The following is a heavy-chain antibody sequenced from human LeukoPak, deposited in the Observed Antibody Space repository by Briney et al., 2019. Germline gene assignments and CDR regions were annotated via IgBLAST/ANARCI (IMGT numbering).Heavy chain of an antibody. Sequence: SSVNVSCKASGGTFSSYSISWVRQAPGQGLEWMGGIIPIFGTKSYAQKLQGRVTITTDDYTSTAYMELSSMRSEETAVYYCEYDSSGSYSRAYYYYMNVWGKGTTVTVSS. V-gene: IGHV1-69*05. CDR2: IIPIFGTK. D-gene: IGHD1-26*01. J-gene: IGHJ6*03. CDR1: GGTFSSYS. CDR3: EYDSSGSYSRAYYYYMNV.